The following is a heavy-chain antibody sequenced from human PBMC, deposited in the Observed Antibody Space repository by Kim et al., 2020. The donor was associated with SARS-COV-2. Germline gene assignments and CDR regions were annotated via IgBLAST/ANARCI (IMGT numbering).Heavy chain of an antibody. Sequence: SQTLSLTCAVYGGSFSGYYWSWIRQPPGKGLEWIGEINHSGSTNYNPSLKSRVTISVDTSKNQFSLKLSSVTAADTAVYYCARAPTYYGSGSYYWVAFDIWGQGTMVTVSS. CDR2: INHSGST. D-gene: IGHD3-10*01. CDR1: GGSFSGYY. CDR3: ARAPTYYGSGSYYWVAFDI. V-gene: IGHV4-34*01. J-gene: IGHJ3*02.